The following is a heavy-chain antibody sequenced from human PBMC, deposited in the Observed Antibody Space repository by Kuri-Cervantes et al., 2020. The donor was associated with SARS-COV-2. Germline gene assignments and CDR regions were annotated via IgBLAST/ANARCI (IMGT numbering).Heavy chain of an antibody. Sequence: PEILSRTRIFSGDSIRGRSYYWGCIQEPPGKGLEWLATVYDSGGTYTNPSLKSRVSISVDTSKTQFSLKVRSVTAADTAVYYCAGPHRSSRWHFDYWGQGTLVTVSS. CDR1: GDSIRGRSYY. V-gene: IGHV4-39*01. CDR2: VYDSGGT. J-gene: IGHJ4*02. CDR3: AGPHRSSRWHFDY. D-gene: IGHD6-19*01.